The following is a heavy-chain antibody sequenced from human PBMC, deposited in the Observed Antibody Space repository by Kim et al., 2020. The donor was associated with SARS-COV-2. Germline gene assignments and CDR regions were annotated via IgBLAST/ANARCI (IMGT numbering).Heavy chain of an antibody. CDR2: IYSGGST. Sequence: GGSLRLSCAASGFTVSSNYMSWVRQAPGKGLEWVSVIYSGGSTYYADSVKGRFTISRHNSKNTLYLQMNSLRAEDTAVYYCAGGPDSSGWSSHFDYWGQGTLVTVSS. CDR3: AGGPDSSGWSSHFDY. CDR1: GFTVSSNY. D-gene: IGHD6-19*01. V-gene: IGHV3-53*04. J-gene: IGHJ4*02.